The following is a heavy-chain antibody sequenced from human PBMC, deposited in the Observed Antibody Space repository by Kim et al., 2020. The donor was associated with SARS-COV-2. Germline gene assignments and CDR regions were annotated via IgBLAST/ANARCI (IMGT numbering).Heavy chain of an antibody. J-gene: IGHJ6*02. D-gene: IGHD5-18*01. CDR2: IYYSGST. V-gene: IGHV4-31*03. CDR3: AREAIARGYSYGPNRYYGMDV. CDR1: GGSISSGGYY. Sequence: SETLSLTCTVSGGSISSGGYYWSWIRQHPGKGLEWIGYIYYSGSTYYNPSLKSRATISVDTSKNQFSLKLSSVTAADTAVYYCAREAIARGYSYGPNRYYGMDVWGQGTTVTVSS.